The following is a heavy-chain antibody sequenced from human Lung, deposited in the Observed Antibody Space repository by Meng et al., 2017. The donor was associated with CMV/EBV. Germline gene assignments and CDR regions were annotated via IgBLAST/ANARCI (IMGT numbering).Heavy chain of an antibody. Sequence: SETLSLSCSVSGGSLTGVYWSWIRQPPGKGLEWIGEISQSERTNYSPSLKSRLTMSIHTSEKRFSLQLNSVNAADKAVDYCARQGRVYFDYWGQGGLVTVSS. CDR1: GGSLTGVY. V-gene: IGHV4-34*10. J-gene: IGHJ4*02. CDR3: ARQGRVYFDY. CDR2: ISQSERT.